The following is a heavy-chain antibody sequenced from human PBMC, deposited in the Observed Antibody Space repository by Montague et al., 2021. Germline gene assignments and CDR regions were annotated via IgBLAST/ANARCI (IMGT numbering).Heavy chain of an antibody. V-gene: IGHV4-34*01. Sequence: SETLSLTCAVYGGSLSGYIWNWIRQPPGRDLEWIGQIYHTGSTSYNPSLKSRVTTSLDTSNYQFSLNLRSVTAADTAVYYCARALAARWWFDPWGQGTLVTVSS. CDR1: GGSLSGYI. CDR3: ARALAARWWFDP. J-gene: IGHJ5*02. D-gene: IGHD6-6*01. CDR2: IYHTGST.